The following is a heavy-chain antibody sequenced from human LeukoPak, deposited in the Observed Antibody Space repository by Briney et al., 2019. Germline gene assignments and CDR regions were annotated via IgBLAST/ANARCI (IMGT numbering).Heavy chain of an antibody. CDR3: ARDTLTLWYNYYYGMDV. CDR1: GFTFSDYY. D-gene: IGHD2/OR15-2a*01. Sequence: NPGGSLRLSCAASGFTFSDYYMSWIRQAPGKGLEWVSDISSTSIYTNYADSVKGRFTISRDNAKNSLYLQMNSLRAEDTAVYYCARDTLTLWYNYYYGMDVRGQGTTVTVSS. CDR2: ISSTSIYT. J-gene: IGHJ6*02. V-gene: IGHV3-11*06.